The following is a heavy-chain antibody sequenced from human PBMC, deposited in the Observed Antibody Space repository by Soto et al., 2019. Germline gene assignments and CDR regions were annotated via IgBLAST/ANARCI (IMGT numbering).Heavy chain of an antibody. CDR3: AREGGEGYYDSSGYYYYYYGMDV. CDR1: GYTFTGYY. CDR2: INPNSGGT. Sequence: QVQLVQSGAEVKKPGASVKVSCKASGYTFTGYYMHWVRQAPGQGLEWMGWINPNSGGTNYAQKVQGWVTMTRDTSISTAYMELSRLRSDDTAVYYCAREGGEGYYDSSGYYYYYYGMDVWGQGTTVTVSS. V-gene: IGHV1-2*04. D-gene: IGHD3-22*01. J-gene: IGHJ6*02.